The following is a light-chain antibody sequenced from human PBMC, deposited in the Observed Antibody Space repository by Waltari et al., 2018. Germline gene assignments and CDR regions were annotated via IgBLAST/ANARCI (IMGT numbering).Light chain of an antibody. Sequence: SYELTQPPSVSVSPGQTARNTCSGDALPKKYAYWYQQKSGQAPVKVIYEDSQRPSTIPERFSCSSSGTMATLIISGAQVEYEADYYCYSTDSSGNHRRVFGGGTKLTVL. J-gene: IGLJ2*01. V-gene: IGLV3-10*01. CDR1: ALPKKY. CDR2: EDS. CDR3: YSTDSSGNHRRV.